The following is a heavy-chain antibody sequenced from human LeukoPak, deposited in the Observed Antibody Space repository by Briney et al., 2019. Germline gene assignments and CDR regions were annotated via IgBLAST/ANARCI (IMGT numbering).Heavy chain of an antibody. CDR1: GFIFSDYY. CDR2: ISSAGGGSYI. V-gene: IGHV3-11*01. D-gene: IGHD1-7*01. CDR3: ATHMANLISYYYYGLDV. Sequence: PGGSLRLSCAASGFIFSDYYLSWIRQAPGKGLEWVSYISSAGGGSYIYYADSVKGRFTISRDNAKNSLYLQMNSLRAEDTAVYYCATHMANLISYYYYGLDVWGQGITVTVSS. J-gene: IGHJ6*02.